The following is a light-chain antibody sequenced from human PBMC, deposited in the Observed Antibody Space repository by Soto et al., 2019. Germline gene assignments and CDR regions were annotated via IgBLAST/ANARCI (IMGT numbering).Light chain of an antibody. CDR2: SSY. CDR3: AAWDDSLDAYV. V-gene: IGLV1-44*01. J-gene: IGLJ1*01. Sequence: QSVLTQPPSASGTPGQMVSISCSGSRSNIGTNTVNWYQQFPGTAPKLLIFSSYLRLSGVPDRFSASRSGASASLAISGLQSEDEADYYCAAWDDSLDAYVFGSGTKVTVL. CDR1: RSNIGTNT.